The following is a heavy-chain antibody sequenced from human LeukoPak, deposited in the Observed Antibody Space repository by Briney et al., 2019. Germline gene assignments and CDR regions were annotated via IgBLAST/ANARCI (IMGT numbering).Heavy chain of an antibody. D-gene: IGHD6-13*01. CDR1: GFTFSSYA. J-gene: IGHJ4*02. Sequence: GGSLRLSCAASGFTFSSYAMHWVRQAPGKGLEWVAVISYDGSNKYYADSVKGRFTISRDNSKNTLYLQMNSLRAEDTAVYYCAKESSSWYRGISDYWGQGTLVTVSS. CDR3: AKESSSWYRGISDY. CDR2: ISYDGSNK. V-gene: IGHV3-30-3*01.